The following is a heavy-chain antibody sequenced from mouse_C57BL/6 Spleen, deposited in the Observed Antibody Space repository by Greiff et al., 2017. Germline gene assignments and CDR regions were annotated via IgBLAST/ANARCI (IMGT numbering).Heavy chain of an antibody. CDR1: GFSLTSYG. Sequence: QVQLKESGPGLVAPSQSLSITCTVSGFSLTSYGVSWVRQPPGKGLEWLGVIWGDGSTNYHSALISRLSISKDNSKSQVFLKLNSRQTDDTATYYCSKQSIYYGNYVFDYWGQGTTLTVSS. CDR2: IWGDGST. D-gene: IGHD2-1*01. CDR3: SKQSIYYGNYVFDY. V-gene: IGHV2-3*01. J-gene: IGHJ2*01.